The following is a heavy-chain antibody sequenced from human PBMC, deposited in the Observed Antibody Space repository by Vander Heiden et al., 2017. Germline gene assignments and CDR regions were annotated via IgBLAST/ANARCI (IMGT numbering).Heavy chain of an antibody. D-gene: IGHD2-21*02. CDR2: ISFDGNNR. Sequence: QVQLVESGGGVVQPGRYLRLSCAASGFTFSSYGMHWVRQAPGKGLEWVAGISFDGNNRYYADSVKGRIVLSRDNSKNTLYLHLNRLRAEDTAMYYCAKSRAIVIVTTIPPPDYWGQGTLVSVS. V-gene: IGHV3-30*18. CDR3: AKSRAIVIVTTIPPPDY. J-gene: IGHJ4*02. CDR1: GFTFSSYG.